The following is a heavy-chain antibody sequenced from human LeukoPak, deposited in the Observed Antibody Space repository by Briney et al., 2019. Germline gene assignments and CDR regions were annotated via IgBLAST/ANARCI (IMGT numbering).Heavy chain of an antibody. CDR3: ARGDGRSSHDY. V-gene: IGHV4-34*01. Sequence: SETLSLTCAVYGGSFSGYYWSWIRQPPGKGLEWIGEINHSGSTNYNPSLKSRVTISVDTSKNQFSLKLSSVTAADTAVYYCARGDGRSSHDYWGQGTLVTVSS. CDR2: INHSGST. D-gene: IGHD3-16*01. J-gene: IGHJ4*02. CDR1: GGSFSGYY.